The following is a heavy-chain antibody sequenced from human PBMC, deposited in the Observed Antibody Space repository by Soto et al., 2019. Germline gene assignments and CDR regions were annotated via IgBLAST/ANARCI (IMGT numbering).Heavy chain of an antibody. CDR2: INPLPTSGST. J-gene: IGHJ4*02. CDR3: ARDLAAAAY. Sequence: ASVKVSCKASGYMFTNYYIHWVRQAPGQGLEWMAIINPLPTSGSTNYAQKFQGRVTVTRDTSTSTVYLELSSLRSDDTAVYYCARDLAAAAYWGQGTLVTVSS. D-gene: IGHD6-13*01. V-gene: IGHV1-46*01. CDR1: GYMFTNYY.